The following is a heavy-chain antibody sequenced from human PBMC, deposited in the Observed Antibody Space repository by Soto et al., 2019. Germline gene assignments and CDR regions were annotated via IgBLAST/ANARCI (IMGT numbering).Heavy chain of an antibody. CDR2: IKSNSGGT. V-gene: IGHV1-2*02. J-gene: IGHJ6*02. Sequence: QVELVQSGAEVRKPGASVKVSCKASRNSFIGYYIHWVRQAPGQGLEWMGWIKSNSGGTKYAQRFQGRVTMTRDTSISTIYMELSRLKSDDTAVYYCAREDYNWNDYYYYGMDVWGQGTTVIVSS. D-gene: IGHD1-1*01. CDR3: AREDYNWNDYYYYGMDV. CDR1: RNSFIGYY.